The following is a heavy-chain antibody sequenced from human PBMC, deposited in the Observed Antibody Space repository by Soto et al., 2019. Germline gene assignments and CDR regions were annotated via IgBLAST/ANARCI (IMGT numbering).Heavy chain of an antibody. CDR1: GGSFSGHY. CDR2: INNSGTT. V-gene: IGHV4-34*01. D-gene: IGHD4-4*01. CDR3: ATATVSSFWFDS. J-gene: IGHJ5*01. Sequence: PSETLSLTCAVYGGSFSGHYWSWVRQSPGKGLEWIGEINNSGTTSYNSSLKSRVSIELDTSKKQFSLRLASVTVADTAVYFCATATVSSFWFDSWGQGTLVTVSS.